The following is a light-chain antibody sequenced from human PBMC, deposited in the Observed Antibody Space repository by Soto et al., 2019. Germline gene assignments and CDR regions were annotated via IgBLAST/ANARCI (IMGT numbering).Light chain of an antibody. CDR2: QDG. CDR3: QVGDTPNPVI. Sequence: SYELTQPPSVSVAPGQTARITSGGNNIEIKSVHWYQQKPGKAPVLVVYQDGDRTTGIPERVSGSKSGNTATLTTSRVEAGDEADYYCQVGDTPNPVIFGGGTKLTVL. CDR1: NIEIKS. J-gene: IGLJ2*01. V-gene: IGLV3-21*02.